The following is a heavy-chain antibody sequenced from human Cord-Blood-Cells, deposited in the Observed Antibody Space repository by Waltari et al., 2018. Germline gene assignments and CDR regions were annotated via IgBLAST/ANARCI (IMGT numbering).Heavy chain of an antibody. Sequence: QVTLKESGPVLVKPTETLTLTCTVSGFSLSNARMGVSWIRQPPGKALEWLAHIFSNDEKSYSTSLKSRLTSSKDTSKSQVVLTMTNMDPVDTATYYCARIPRVGRGYSYGGAFDIWGQGTMVTVSS. CDR3: ARIPRVGRGYSYGGAFDI. V-gene: IGHV2-26*01. CDR2: IFSNDEK. D-gene: IGHD5-18*01. J-gene: IGHJ3*02. CDR1: GFSLSNARMG.